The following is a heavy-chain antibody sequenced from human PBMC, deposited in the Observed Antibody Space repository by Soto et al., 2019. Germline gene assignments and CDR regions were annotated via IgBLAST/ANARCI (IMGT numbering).Heavy chain of an antibody. CDR3: ARQGVLRYFDWLLEFDS. Sequence: LSLTCAFYGGSFIVYYLSWIRQPPGTGLEWIGEINHSGSTNYNPSLESRVTISVDTSKNQFSLKLSSVTAAYTAVYYCARQGVLRYFDWLLEFDSWGQGNLVTVPS. J-gene: IGHJ4*02. D-gene: IGHD3-9*01. CDR2: INHSGST. V-gene: IGHV4-34*01. CDR1: GGSFIVYY.